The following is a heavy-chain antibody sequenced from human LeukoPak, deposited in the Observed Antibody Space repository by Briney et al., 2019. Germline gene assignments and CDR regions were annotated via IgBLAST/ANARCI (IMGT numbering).Heavy chain of an antibody. CDR1: GFTFSSYG. J-gene: IGHJ4*02. D-gene: IGHD5-18*01. V-gene: IGHV3-23*01. Sequence: GGSLRLSCAASGFTFSSYGMSWVRQAPGKGLEWVSAISGSGGSTYYADSVKGRFTISRDNSKNTLYLQMNSPRAEDTAVYYCAKDQGYSYPYYFDYWGQGTLVTVSS. CDR3: AKDQGYSYPYYFDY. CDR2: ISGSGGST.